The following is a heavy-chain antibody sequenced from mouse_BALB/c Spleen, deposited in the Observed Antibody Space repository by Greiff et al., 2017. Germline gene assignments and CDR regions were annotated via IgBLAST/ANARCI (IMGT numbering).Heavy chain of an antibody. CDR3: ARDGATMSTAWFAY. J-gene: IGHJ3*01. Sequence: QVQLKESGPGLVAPSQSLSITCTVSGFSLTSYGVHWVRQPPGKGLEWLGVIWAGGSTNYNSALMSRLSISKDNSKSQVFLKMNSLQTDDTAMYYCARDGATMSTAWFAYGGEGTLVTVSA. CDR2: IWAGGST. CDR1: GFSLTSYG. V-gene: IGHV2-9*02. D-gene: IGHD3-1*01.